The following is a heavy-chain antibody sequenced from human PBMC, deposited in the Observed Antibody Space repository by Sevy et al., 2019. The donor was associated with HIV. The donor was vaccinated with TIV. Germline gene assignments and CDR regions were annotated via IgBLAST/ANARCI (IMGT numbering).Heavy chain of an antibody. CDR2: ISWDGGST. J-gene: IGHJ4*02. CDR1: GFTFDDYT. V-gene: IGHV3-43*01. D-gene: IGHD1-1*01. CDR3: AKPLTTGTTGVGY. Sequence: GGSLRLSCAASGFTFDDYTMHWVRQAPGKGLEWVSLISWDGGSTYYADSLKGRFTISRDNSKNSLYLQMNSLRTEDTALYYCAKPLTTGTTGVGYWGQGTLVTVSS.